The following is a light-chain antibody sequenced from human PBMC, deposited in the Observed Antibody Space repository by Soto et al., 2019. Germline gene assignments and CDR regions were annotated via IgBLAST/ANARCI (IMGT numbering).Light chain of an antibody. CDR3: HQYDSWT. J-gene: IGKJ1*01. Sequence: EVVLTQSPVTLSLSPGERATLSCRASQSFRGLLAWYQQKPGQAPRLLIYGASSRATGIPDRFSGSGSGTDFTLTIGRLEPEDFAVYYCHQYDSWTFGQGTKVDIK. V-gene: IGKV3-20*01. CDR1: QSFRGL. CDR2: GAS.